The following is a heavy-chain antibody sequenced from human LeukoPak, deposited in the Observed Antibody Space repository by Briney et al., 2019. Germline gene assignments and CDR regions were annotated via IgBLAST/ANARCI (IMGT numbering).Heavy chain of an antibody. CDR3: AKPNYLSGSYYSFDY. Sequence: GGSLRLSCAASTFTFSIYGMASVRQAPGKGLEWVAVISFDGNNKYYAHSVKGRFTISRDNSKNTLYLQMNSLRAEDTAVYYCAKPNYLSGSYYSFDYWGQGTLVTVSS. D-gene: IGHD3-10*01. V-gene: IGHV3-30*18. J-gene: IGHJ4*02. CDR2: ISFDGNNK. CDR1: TFTFSIYG.